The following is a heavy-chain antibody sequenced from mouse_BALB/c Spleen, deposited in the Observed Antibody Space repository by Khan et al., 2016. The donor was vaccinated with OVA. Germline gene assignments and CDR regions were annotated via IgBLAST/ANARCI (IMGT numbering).Heavy chain of an antibody. J-gene: IGHJ2*01. CDR2: ISNLAYSI. V-gene: IGHV5-15*02. CDR3: ARDPLDSSALDY. CDR1: GFTFSDYG. Sequence: EVQLQESGGGLVQPGGSRKLSCAASGFTFSDYGMAWVRQAPGKGPEWVAFISNLAYSIYYADTVTGRFTISRENAKNTLYLEMSSLRSEDTAMYYCARDPLDSSALDYWGQGTTLTVSS. D-gene: IGHD3-2*01.